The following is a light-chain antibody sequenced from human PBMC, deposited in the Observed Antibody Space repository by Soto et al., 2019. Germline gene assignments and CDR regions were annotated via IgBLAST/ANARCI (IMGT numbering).Light chain of an antibody. CDR1: QSISTY. CDR2: AAS. Sequence: DIQMTQSPSSLSASVGDIVTINFRASQSISTYLNWYQQKPGKAPKLLIYAASSLQSGVPSRFSGSGSGTDFTLTISCLQSEDFATYYCQQYYSYPQTFGQGTKVDIK. V-gene: IGKV1-39*01. J-gene: IGKJ1*01. CDR3: QQYYSYPQT.